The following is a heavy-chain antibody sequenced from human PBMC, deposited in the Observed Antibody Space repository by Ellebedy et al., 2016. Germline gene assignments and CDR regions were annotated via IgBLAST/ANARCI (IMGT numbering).Heavy chain of an antibody. J-gene: IGHJ6*02. CDR3: AKEDTAMVYYYYYGMDV. CDR1: GFTFSSYG. V-gene: IGHV3-30*18. CDR2: ISYDGSNK. D-gene: IGHD5-18*01. Sequence: GESLKISXAASGFTFSSYGMHWVRQAPGKGLEWVAVISYDGSNKYYADSVKGRFTISRDNSKNTLYLQMNSLRAEDTAVYYCAKEDTAMVYYYYYGMDVWGQGTTVTVSS.